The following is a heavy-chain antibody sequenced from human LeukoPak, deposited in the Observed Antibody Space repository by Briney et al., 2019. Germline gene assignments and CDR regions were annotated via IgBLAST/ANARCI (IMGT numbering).Heavy chain of an antibody. CDR2: ISYDGSNK. CDR3: AKDISPGLVTMVRGTIFLS. D-gene: IGHD3-10*01. J-gene: IGHJ4*02. CDR1: GFTFSSYA. V-gene: IGHV3-30-3*01. Sequence: PGGSLRLSCAASGFTFSSYAMHWVRQAPGKGLEWVAVISYDGSNKYYADSVKGRFTISRDNSKNTLYLEMSSLRAGDTAVYFCAKDISPGLVTMVRGTIFLSWGQGTLVTVSS.